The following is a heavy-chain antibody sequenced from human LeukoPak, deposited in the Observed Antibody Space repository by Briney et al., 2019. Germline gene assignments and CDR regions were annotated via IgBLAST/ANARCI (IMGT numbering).Heavy chain of an antibody. J-gene: IGHJ6*03. D-gene: IGHD3-10*01. Sequence: PSETLSLTCTVSGGSISSSSYYWGWIRPPPGKGLEWIGSIYYSGSTYYNPSLKSRVTISVDTSKNQFSLKLSSVTAADTAVYYCARVTYYYGSGSYGYYYYYMDVWGKGTTVTVSS. CDR2: IYYSGST. CDR3: ARVTYYYGSGSYGYYYYYMDV. V-gene: IGHV4-39*01. CDR1: GGSISSSSYY.